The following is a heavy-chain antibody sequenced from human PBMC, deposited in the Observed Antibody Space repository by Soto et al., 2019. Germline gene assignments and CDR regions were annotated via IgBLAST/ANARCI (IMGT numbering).Heavy chain of an antibody. D-gene: IGHD1-7*01. Sequence: SETLSLTCSFSVGSIISYFWTCIRQSPGKGLQWIGYSHYSGNTNYNPSLKSRVTMSVDTSKNQFSLNLASVTAADTAVYYCARMNKLAPKRNAFHIWGQGTMVTVSS. CDR3: ARMNKLAPKRNAFHI. J-gene: IGHJ3*02. V-gene: IGHV4-59*01. CDR2: SHYSGNT. CDR1: VGSIISYF.